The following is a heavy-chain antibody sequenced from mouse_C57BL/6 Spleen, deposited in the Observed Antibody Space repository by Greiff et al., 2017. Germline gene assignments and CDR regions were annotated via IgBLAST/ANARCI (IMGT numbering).Heavy chain of an antibody. D-gene: IGHD1-1*01. J-gene: IGHJ1*03. V-gene: IGHV14-4*01. CDR3: TRGTTVGYFDV. Sequence: EVQLQQSGAELVRPGASVKLSCTASGFNIKDDYMHWVKQRPEQGLEWIGWIDPENGDTEYASKFQGKATITADTSSNTVYLQLSRLTSEDTADYYCTRGTTVGYFDVWGTGTTVTVSS. CDR2: IDPENGDT. CDR1: GFNIKDDY.